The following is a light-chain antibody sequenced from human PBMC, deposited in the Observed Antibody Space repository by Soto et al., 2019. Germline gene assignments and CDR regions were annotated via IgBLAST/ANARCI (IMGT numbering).Light chain of an antibody. CDR3: QQFHSFPWT. J-gene: IGKJ1*01. CDR1: QTIHSF. V-gene: IGKV1-5*01. CDR2: DAS. Sequence: DIQMTQSPSPLSASVGDRVTITCRASQTIHSFLAWYQQKAGKAPKLLIYDASNLESGVPSRFSGSGSGTEFTLTVSSLQPDDFATFYCQQFHSFPWTFGQGTKVEI.